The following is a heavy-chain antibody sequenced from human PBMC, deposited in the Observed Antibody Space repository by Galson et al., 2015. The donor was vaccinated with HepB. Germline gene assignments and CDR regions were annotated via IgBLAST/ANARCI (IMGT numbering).Heavy chain of an antibody. J-gene: IGHJ1*01. CDR3: AKDHSSSNIEH. Sequence: SLRLSCAASRFTFSSYGMHWVRQAPGKGLEWVAFISYDGSNKYHADSVKGRFTISRDNSKNTLFLQMNSLRLEDTAVYYCAKDHSSSNIEHWGQGTLVTVSS. CDR2: ISYDGSNK. V-gene: IGHV3-30*18. D-gene: IGHD6-13*01. CDR1: RFTFSSYG.